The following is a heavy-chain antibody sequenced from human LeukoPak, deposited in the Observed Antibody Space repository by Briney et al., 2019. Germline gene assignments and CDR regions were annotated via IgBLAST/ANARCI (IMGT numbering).Heavy chain of an antibody. V-gene: IGHV4-39*01. CDR1: GGSISITTYY. CDR3: ANLGYYNYGMDV. CDR2: IYFSGST. J-gene: IGHJ6*02. Sequence: SETLSLTCAVSGGSISITTYYWGWIRQPPGKGLEWIGTIYFSGSTYYNPSLKRRVTISVDTSKNQFSLTMSSVTAADTAVYYCANLGYYNYGMDVWGQGTTVTVSS.